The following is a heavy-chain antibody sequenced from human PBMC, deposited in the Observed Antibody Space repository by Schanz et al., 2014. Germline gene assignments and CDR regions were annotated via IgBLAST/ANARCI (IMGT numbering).Heavy chain of an antibody. Sequence: QVHLQESGPGLVKPSETLSLTCTVSGGSINDHYWSWIRQPPGKGLEWIGYTYHSGSTNYNPSLKRRVTISIDMSKTQFSLKLTSVTAADTAVYYCARTVGGYFYYAMDVWGQGTTVSVSS. CDR2: TYHSGST. CDR3: ARTVGGYFYYAMDV. D-gene: IGHD3-16*01. CDR1: GGSINDHY. J-gene: IGHJ6*02. V-gene: IGHV4-59*11.